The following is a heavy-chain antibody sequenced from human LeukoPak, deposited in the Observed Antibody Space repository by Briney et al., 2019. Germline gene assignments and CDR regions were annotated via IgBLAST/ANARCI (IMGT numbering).Heavy chain of an antibody. D-gene: IGHD1-26*01. J-gene: IGHJ4*02. CDR2: TYSRSKWFN. Sequence: SQTLSLTCAISGDSVSSKSASWNWIRQSPSRGLEWLGRTYSRSKWFNDYAVSVKSRITINPDTSKNQFSLHLTSVTPDDTAVYYCARGTGSLDYWGQGTLVTVSS. V-gene: IGHV6-1*01. CDR3: ARGTGSLDY. CDR1: GDSVSSKSAS.